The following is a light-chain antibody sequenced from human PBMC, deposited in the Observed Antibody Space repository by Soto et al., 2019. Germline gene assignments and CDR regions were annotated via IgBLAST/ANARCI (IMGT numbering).Light chain of an antibody. CDR2: DAS. CDR3: QQYNSYTWT. Sequence: DIPMTQSPSTLSASVGDRVTITCRASQSISSWLAWYQQKPGKAPKLLIYDASSLESGVTSRFSGSGSRTEITLTISSLQPDDFATYYCQQYNSYTWTFGQGTKVEIK. V-gene: IGKV1-5*01. J-gene: IGKJ1*01. CDR1: QSISSW.